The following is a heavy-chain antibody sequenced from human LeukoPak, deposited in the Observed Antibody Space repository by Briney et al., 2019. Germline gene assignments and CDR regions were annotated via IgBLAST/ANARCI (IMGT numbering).Heavy chain of an antibody. Sequence: GASVKVSCKASGYTFTKYAINWVRQAPGQGLEWMGWINTNTKNPTYAQGFTGQFVFSLDTSVSTAYLQISNLKAEDSAVYYCARGGFESRWASDIWGRGTMVTVSS. CDR1: GYTFTKYA. D-gene: IGHD3-22*01. V-gene: IGHV7-4-1*02. CDR2: INTNTKNP. CDR3: ARGGFESRWASDI. J-gene: IGHJ3*02.